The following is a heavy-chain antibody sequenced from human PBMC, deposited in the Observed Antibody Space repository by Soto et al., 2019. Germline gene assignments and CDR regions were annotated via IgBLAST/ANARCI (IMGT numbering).Heavy chain of an antibody. CDR1: GFTFSNAW. Sequence: PGGSLRLSCAASGFTFSNAWMNWVRQAPGKGLEWVGRIKSKTDGGTTDYAAPVKGRFTISRDDSKNTLYLQMNSLKTEDTAVYYCTTDRWIYCSGGSCYPNWFDPWGQGTLVTVSS. V-gene: IGHV3-15*07. CDR2: IKSKTDGGTT. J-gene: IGHJ5*02. D-gene: IGHD2-15*01. CDR3: TTDRWIYCSGGSCYPNWFDP.